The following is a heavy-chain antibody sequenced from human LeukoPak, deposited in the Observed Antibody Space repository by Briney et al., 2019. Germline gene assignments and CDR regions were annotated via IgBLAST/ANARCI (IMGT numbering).Heavy chain of an antibody. CDR3: ARARDYYGSGSPPNWFDP. J-gene: IGHJ5*02. CDR1: GGSISSYY. Sequence: SETLSLTCTVSGGSISSYYWSWIRQPPGKGLEWIGYIYYSGSTNYNPSLKSRVTISVDTSKNQFSLKLNSVTAADTAVYYCARARDYYGSGSPPNWFDPWGQGTLVTVSS. CDR2: IYYSGST. V-gene: IGHV4-59*01. D-gene: IGHD3-10*01.